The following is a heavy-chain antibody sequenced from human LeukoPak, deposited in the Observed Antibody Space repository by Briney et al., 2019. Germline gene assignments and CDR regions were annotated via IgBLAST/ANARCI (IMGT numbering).Heavy chain of an antibody. CDR1: GFTFSNYG. CDR2: ISGSGGST. Sequence: GGSLRLSCAASGFTFSNYGMSWVRQAPGKGLEWVSAISGSGGSTYYADSVKGRFTISRDNSKNTLYLQMNSLRAEDTAVYYCAKVSGTPPYFDYWGQGTLVTVSS. J-gene: IGHJ4*02. D-gene: IGHD1-26*01. V-gene: IGHV3-23*01. CDR3: AKVSGTPPYFDY.